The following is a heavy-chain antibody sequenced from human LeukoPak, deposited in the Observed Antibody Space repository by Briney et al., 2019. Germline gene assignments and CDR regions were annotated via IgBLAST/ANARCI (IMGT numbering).Heavy chain of an antibody. CDR3: AKGSVTMIVVAYYFDY. J-gene: IGHJ4*02. Sequence: GGSLRLSCAASGFTFSSYAMSWVRQAPGKGLEWVSAISGSGGSTYYADSVKGRFTISRDNSKNALYLQMNSLRAEDTAVYYCAKGSVTMIVVAYYFDYWGQGTLVTVSS. D-gene: IGHD3-22*01. CDR1: GFTFSSYA. V-gene: IGHV3-23*01. CDR2: ISGSGGST.